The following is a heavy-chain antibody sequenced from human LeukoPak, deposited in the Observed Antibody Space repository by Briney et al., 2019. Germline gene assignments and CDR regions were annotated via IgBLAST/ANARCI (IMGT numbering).Heavy chain of an antibody. CDR3: ARDRSGSGYFDY. V-gene: IGHV6-1*01. Sequence: SQTLSLTCAISGDSVSSNSAAWHWIRQSPSRGLEWLGRTYYRSRWYSDCAVSVKSRITINPDTSKNQFSLHLNSVTPEDTALYYCARDRSGSGYFDYWGQGTLVTVSS. D-gene: IGHD3-10*01. CDR1: GDSVSSNSAA. J-gene: IGHJ4*02. CDR2: TYYRSRWYS.